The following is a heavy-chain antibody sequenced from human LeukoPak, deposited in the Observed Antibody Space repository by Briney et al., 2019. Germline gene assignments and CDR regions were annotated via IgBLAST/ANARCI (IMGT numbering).Heavy chain of an antibody. Sequence: PSETLSLTCTVSGGSISSYYWSWIRQPPGKGLEWIGYIYYSGSTNYNPSLKSRVTISVDTSKNQFSLKLNSVTAADTAVYYCARGGYSYGSNFDYWGQGTLVTVSS. CDR2: IYYSGST. D-gene: IGHD5-18*01. V-gene: IGHV4-59*01. CDR3: ARGGYSYGSNFDY. J-gene: IGHJ4*02. CDR1: GGSISSYY.